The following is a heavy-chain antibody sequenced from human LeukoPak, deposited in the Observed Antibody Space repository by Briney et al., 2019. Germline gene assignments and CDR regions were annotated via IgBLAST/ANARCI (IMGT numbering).Heavy chain of an antibody. V-gene: IGHV3-30-3*01. J-gene: IGHJ4*02. CDR2: ISSDGSVK. CDR3: AKGAGGSYGSIDY. Sequence: GRSLRLSCAASGFTFSSYAMHWGRQAPGKGLEWMAVISSDGSVKYYADSVKGRFTISRDNSKNTLYVQMNSLRAEDTALYYCAKGAGGSYGSIDYWGQGTLVNVSS. CDR1: GFTFSSYA. D-gene: IGHD3-16*02.